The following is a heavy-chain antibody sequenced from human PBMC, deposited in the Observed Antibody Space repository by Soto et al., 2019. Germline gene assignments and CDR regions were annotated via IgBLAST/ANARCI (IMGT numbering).Heavy chain of an antibody. CDR2: INPYNGNT. V-gene: IGHV1-18*01. Sequence: QVQLVQSGAEVKKPGASVKVSCKASGYTFTSYGISWVRQAPGQGLEWMGWINPYNGNTNYAQKLQGRVTMTTDTSTNTPYIELRSLRSDDTAVYYCARDWFGIDYWGQGTLVTVSS. CDR3: ARDWFGIDY. D-gene: IGHD3-16*01. CDR1: GYTFTSYG. J-gene: IGHJ4*02.